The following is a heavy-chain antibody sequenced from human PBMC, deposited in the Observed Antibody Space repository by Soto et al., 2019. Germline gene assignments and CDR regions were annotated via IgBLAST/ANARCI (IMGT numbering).Heavy chain of an antibody. CDR2: INHSGST. CDR1: GGCFSGYY. CDR3: ARGRGYYYDSSALLGYYYYYGMDV. J-gene: IGHJ6*02. Sequence: SETLYISCTVYGGCFSGYYWRWIRQPPGKGLEWIGEINHSGSTNYNPSLKSRVTISVDTSKNKFSLKLSSVTAADTAVYYCARGRGYYYDSSALLGYYYYYGMDVWGQGTTVTVS. D-gene: IGHD3-22*01. V-gene: IGHV4-34*01.